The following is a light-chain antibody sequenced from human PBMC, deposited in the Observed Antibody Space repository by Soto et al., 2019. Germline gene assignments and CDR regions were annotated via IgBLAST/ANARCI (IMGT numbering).Light chain of an antibody. Sequence: EIVLAQSPGTLSLSPGERATLSCRASQSVTSSYLAWYQQKPGQAPRLLIYGVSRRATGIPDRFSGSGSGTDFTLTISRLEPEDFAVYYCQQYGNSPYSFGQGTKLEI. J-gene: IGKJ2*03. V-gene: IGKV3-20*01. CDR3: QQYGNSPYS. CDR1: QSVTSSY. CDR2: GVS.